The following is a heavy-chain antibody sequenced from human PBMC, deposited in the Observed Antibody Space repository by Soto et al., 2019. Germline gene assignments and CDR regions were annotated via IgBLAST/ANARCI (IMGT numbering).Heavy chain of an antibody. V-gene: IGHV3-30-3*01. CDR3: ARDRVVTDSYYYYGMDV. CDR1: GFTFSSYA. J-gene: IGHJ6*02. D-gene: IGHD3-3*01. CDR2: ISYDGSNK. Sequence: PGGSLRLSCAASGFTFSSYAMHWVRQAPGKGLEWVAVISYDGSNKYYADSVKGRFTISRDNSKNTLYLQMNSLRAEDTAVYYCARDRVVTDSYYYYGMDVWGQGTTVTVSS.